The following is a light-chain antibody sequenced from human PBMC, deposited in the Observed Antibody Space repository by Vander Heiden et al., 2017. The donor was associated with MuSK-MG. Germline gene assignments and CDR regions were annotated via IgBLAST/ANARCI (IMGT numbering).Light chain of an antibody. J-gene: IGKJ1*01. CDR3: QQYGSSPWT. V-gene: IGKV3-20*01. Sequence: EIVLPQSPGTLSLPPGARATLSCRASQSVGSSYLAGYQQKPGQAPRLLSYGASSRATGIPDRFSGSGSGTDVTLTISRLEPEDCAVYDCQQYGSSPWTFGQGTKVEIK. CDR1: QSVGSSY. CDR2: GAS.